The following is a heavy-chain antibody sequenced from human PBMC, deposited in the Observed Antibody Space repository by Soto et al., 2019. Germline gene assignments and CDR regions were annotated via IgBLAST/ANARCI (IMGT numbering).Heavy chain of an antibody. D-gene: IGHD2-15*01. V-gene: IGHV4-39*01. CDR2: IYYTGST. Sequence: QLQLQESGPGLVKPSETLSLTCTVSGGSISSNIYYWGWVRQPPGKGLEWIASIYYTGSTYYNPSLNSRVTIAVDTSKNQFSRKLSSLTAADTAVYYCARRVDFYYGMDVWGQGTTVTVSS. J-gene: IGHJ6*02. CDR3: ARRVDFYYGMDV. CDR1: GGSISSNIYY.